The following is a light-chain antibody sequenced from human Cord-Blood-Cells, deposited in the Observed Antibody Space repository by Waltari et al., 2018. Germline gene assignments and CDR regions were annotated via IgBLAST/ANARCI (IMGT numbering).Light chain of an antibody. CDR3: QQYKNWPQA. CDR1: QSVSSN. Sequence: DIVLTQPPATLSVSPGEGATRSCRASQSVSSNLAWYQQLPGQAPRLLIYGASTRATGIPARFSGSGSGTEFTLTISRLQSEDFAVYCCQQYKNWPQAFGQGTKVEIK. V-gene: IGKV3-15*01. CDR2: GAS. J-gene: IGKJ1*01.